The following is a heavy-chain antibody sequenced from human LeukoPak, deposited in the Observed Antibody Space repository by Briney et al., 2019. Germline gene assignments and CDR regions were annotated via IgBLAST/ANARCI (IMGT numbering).Heavy chain of an antibody. Sequence: PSETLSLTCTVSVGSISSYYWGWIRQPPGKGLEWIGYIYYSGSTNYNPSLKSRVTISVDTSKNQFSLKLSSVTAADTAVYYCARRAIYGSGSYFYNWFDPWGQGTLVTVSS. J-gene: IGHJ5*02. V-gene: IGHV4-59*08. CDR2: IYYSGST. D-gene: IGHD3-10*01. CDR1: VGSISSYY. CDR3: ARRAIYGSGSYFYNWFDP.